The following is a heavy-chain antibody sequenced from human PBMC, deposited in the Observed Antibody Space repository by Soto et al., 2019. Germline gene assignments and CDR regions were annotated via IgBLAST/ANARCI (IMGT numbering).Heavy chain of an antibody. Sequence: QVQLQESGPGLVKPSETLSLTCTVSGGSISSSYWSWIRQPPGKGLEWIGYISNSGSTNYNPSLKSRVTISVDTSKIQFSLKLTSVTAADTALYYGARVSKGGYTYGYVDYWGQGALVTVSS. CDR3: ARVSKGGYTYGYVDY. CDR1: GGSISSSY. CDR2: ISNSGST. J-gene: IGHJ4*02. D-gene: IGHD5-18*01. V-gene: IGHV4-59*01.